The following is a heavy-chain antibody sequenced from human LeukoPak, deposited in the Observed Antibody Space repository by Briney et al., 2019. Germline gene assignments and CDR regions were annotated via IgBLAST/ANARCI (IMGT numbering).Heavy chain of an antibody. V-gene: IGHV4-34*01. Sequence: GSLRLSCAASGFTFSDYNTRWIRQPPGKGLEWIGEINHSGSTNYNPSLKSRVTISVDTPKNQFSLRLTSVTAADTAVYYCARQTGSGLFILPGGQGTLVTVSS. CDR3: ARQTGSGLFILP. CDR2: INHSGST. J-gene: IGHJ4*02. D-gene: IGHD3/OR15-3a*01. CDR1: GFTFSDYN.